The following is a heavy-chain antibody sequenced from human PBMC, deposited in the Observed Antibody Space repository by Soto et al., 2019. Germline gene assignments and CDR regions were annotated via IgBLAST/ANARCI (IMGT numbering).Heavy chain of an antibody. V-gene: IGHV4-31*03. CDR2: IYYSGST. Sequence: PSETLSLTCTVSGGSISSGGYYWSSIRQHPGKGLEWIGYIYYSGSTYYNPSLKSRVTISVDTSKNQFSLKLSSVTAADTAVYYGARGGGLMHLFDYWGQGTLVTVSS. J-gene: IGHJ4*02. D-gene: IGHD3-16*01. CDR3: ARGGGLMHLFDY. CDR1: GGSISSGGYY.